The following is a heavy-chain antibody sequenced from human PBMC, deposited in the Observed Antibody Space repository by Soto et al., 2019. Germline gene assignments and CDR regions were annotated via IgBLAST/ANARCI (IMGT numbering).Heavy chain of an antibody. CDR3: ATAHVDIVATILVPMDV. Sequence: ASVKVSCKVSGYTLTELSMHWVRQAPGKGLEWMGGFDPEDGETIYAQKFQGRVTMTEGTSTDTAYMELSSLRSEDTAVYYCATAHVDIVATILVPMDVWGQGTTVTVSS. V-gene: IGHV1-24*01. J-gene: IGHJ6*02. CDR1: GYTLTELS. CDR2: FDPEDGET. D-gene: IGHD5-12*01.